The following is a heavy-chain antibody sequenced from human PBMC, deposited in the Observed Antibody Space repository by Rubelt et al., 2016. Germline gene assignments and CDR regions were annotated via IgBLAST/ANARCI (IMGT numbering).Heavy chain of an antibody. V-gene: IGHV3-7*01. CDR3: AGEGWEYSGYGSNGLDV. D-gene: IGHD5-12*01. CDR2: IKQDGGEK. CDR1: GFTFSSYW. J-gene: IGHJ6*02. Sequence: EVQLVESGGGLVQPGGSLRLSCAASGFTFSSYWMSWVRQAPGKGLEWVANIKQDGGEKYYVDSVKGRFTISRDNAKNSLYLQMNSLRAEDTAVYYCAGEGWEYSGYGSNGLDVWGQGTTVTVSS.